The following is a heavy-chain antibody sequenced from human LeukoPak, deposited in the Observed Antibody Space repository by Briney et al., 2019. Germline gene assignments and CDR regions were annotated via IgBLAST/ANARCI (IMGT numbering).Heavy chain of an antibody. J-gene: IGHJ2*01. CDR2: IRYDGNNK. CDR3: ARAAYSSTWYSRYFDL. D-gene: IGHD6-13*01. CDR1: GFIFSIYG. V-gene: IGHV3-30*02. Sequence: GGSLRLSCTASGFIFSIYGMHWVRQAPGKGLEWVAFIRYDGNNKYYADSVKGRFTSSRDNSKNTLYLQMNSLRAGDTAVYYCARAAYSSTWYSRYFDLWGRGTLVTVSS.